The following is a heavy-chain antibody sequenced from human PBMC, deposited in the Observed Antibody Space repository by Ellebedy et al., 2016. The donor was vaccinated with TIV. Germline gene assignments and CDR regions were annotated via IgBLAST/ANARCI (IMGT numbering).Heavy chain of an antibody. CDR3: ARQDSGRYGYYGLDV. CDR2: IYYSGRT. J-gene: IGHJ6*02. Sequence: MPGGSLRLSCTVSGDSISSSSHYWGWIRQPPGKGLEWIGSIYYSGRTYYNPSLKSRVTISVDTSKNQFSLKLSSVTAADTAVYYCARQDSGRYGYYGLDVWGQGTTVAVSS. D-gene: IGHD1-26*01. CDR1: GDSISSSSHY. V-gene: IGHV4-39*01.